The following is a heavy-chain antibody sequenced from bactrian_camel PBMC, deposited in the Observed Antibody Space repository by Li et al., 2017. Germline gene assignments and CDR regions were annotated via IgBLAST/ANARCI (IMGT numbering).Heavy chain of an antibody. CDR2: IDSDGTT. CDR3: AADERRWMRNCSAIDDIWRFGS. J-gene: IGHJ6*01. V-gene: IGHV3S53*01. Sequence: HVQLVESGGGSVQAGGSLNLSCIASGYDIKPNHVAWFRQSLEKEREGVAAIDSDGTTTYADSVKGRFTISKDNAKNTLYLQMNSLKPEDTAMYYCAADERRWMRNCSAIDDIWRFGSRGQGTQVTVS. CDR1: GYDIKPNH. D-gene: IGHD1*01.